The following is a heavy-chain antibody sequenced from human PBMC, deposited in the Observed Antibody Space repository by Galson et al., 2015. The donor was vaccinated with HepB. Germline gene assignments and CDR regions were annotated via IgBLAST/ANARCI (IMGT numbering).Heavy chain of an antibody. CDR1: GFTVSSNY. CDR3: ARDLSRLRGGHFDY. CDR2: IYSGGST. Sequence: SLRLSCAASGFTVSSNYMSWVRQAPGKGLEWVSVIYSGGSTYYADSVKGRFTISRDSSKNTLYLQMNSLRAEDTAVYYCARDLSRLRGGHFDYWGQGTLVTVSS. D-gene: IGHD4-17*01. J-gene: IGHJ4*02. V-gene: IGHV3-53*01.